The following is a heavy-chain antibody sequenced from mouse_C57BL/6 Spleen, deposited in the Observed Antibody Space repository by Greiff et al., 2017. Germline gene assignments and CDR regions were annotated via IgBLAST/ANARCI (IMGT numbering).Heavy chain of an antibody. CDR3: ARDLITTVVGEAMDY. CDR1: GYTFTSYN. V-gene: IGHV1-12*01. Sequence: LQQSGAELVRPGASVKMSCKASGYTFTSYNMHWVKQTPRQGLEWIGAIYPGNGDTSYNQQIKGNATLPVDKSSSTAYRQLSSLTSEDSAVYFCARDLITTVVGEAMDYWGQGTSVTVSS. J-gene: IGHJ4*01. D-gene: IGHD1-1*01. CDR2: IYPGNGDT.